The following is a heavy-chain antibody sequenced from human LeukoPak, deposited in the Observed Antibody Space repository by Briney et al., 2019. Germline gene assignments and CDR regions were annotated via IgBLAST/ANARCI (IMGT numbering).Heavy chain of an antibody. V-gene: IGHV3-23*01. D-gene: IGHD5-24*01. Sequence: GGSLRLSCAASGFTFSSYAMSWVRQAPGKGLEWVSAISGSGGSTYYADSVKGRFTISRDNSKNTLYLQMNSLIAEDTAVYYCAKQRWLQVSFDYWGQGTLVTVSS. CDR2: ISGSGGST. CDR1: GFTFSSYA. CDR3: AKQRWLQVSFDY. J-gene: IGHJ4*02.